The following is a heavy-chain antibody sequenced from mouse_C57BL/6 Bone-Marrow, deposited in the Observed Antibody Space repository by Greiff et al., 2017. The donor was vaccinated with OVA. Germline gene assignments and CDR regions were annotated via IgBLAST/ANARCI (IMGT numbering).Heavy chain of an antibody. Sequence: VQLQQSGAELVRPGASVKLSCTASGFNIKDDYMHWVKQRPEQGLEWIGWIDPENGDTEYASKFQGKATITADTSSNTAYLQLSSLTSEDTAVYYCTTRGGGYYVGFAYWGQGTLVTVSA. CDR1: GFNIKDDY. CDR3: TTRGGGYYVGFAY. D-gene: IGHD2-3*01. V-gene: IGHV14-4*01. J-gene: IGHJ3*01. CDR2: IDPENGDT.